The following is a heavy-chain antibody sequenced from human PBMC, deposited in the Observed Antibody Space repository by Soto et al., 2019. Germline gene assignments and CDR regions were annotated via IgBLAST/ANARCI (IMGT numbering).Heavy chain of an antibody. CDR1: GGSISSGGYY. CDR3: ARMKGTSLAYYYYGMDV. V-gene: IGHV4-31*03. Sequence: SETLSLTCTVSGGSISSGGYYWSWIRQHPGKGLEWIGYIYYSGSTYYNPSLKSRVTISVDTSKNQFSLKLSSVTAADKAVYYCARMKGTSLAYYYYGMDVWGQGTTVTVSS. J-gene: IGHJ6*02. CDR2: IYYSGST. D-gene: IGHD1-1*01.